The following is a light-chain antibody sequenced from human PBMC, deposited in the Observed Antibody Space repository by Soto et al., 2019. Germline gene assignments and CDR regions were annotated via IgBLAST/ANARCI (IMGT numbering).Light chain of an antibody. Sequence: EIVLTQSPGTLSLSPGERVTLSCGASQSLSSNSLAWYQQKPGQAPRLLIYGASSRATGIPDRFSGSGSGTDFTLTISRLEPTDFAVYFCQQYATSPYTFGQGTKLQIK. CDR3: QQYATSPYT. J-gene: IGKJ2*01. CDR1: QSLSSNS. V-gene: IGKV3-20*01. CDR2: GAS.